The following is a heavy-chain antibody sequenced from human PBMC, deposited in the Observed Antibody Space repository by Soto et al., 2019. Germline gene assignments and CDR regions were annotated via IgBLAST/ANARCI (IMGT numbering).Heavy chain of an antibody. CDR2: IIPIFGTA. CDR3: ARGVAVAGTDGMDV. V-gene: IGHV1-69*13. CDR1: GGTFSSYA. J-gene: IGHJ6*02. Sequence: SVKVSCKASGGTFSSYAISWVRQAPGQGLEWMGGIIPIFGTANYAQKFQGRVTITADESTSTAYMELSSLRSEDTAVYYCARGVAVAGTDGMDVWGQGTTVTVSS. D-gene: IGHD6-19*01.